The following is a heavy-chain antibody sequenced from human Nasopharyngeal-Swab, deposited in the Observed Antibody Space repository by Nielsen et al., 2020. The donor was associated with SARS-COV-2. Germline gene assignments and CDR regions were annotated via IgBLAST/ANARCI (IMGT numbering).Heavy chain of an antibody. CDR2: FSYTGIT. D-gene: IGHD1-26*01. CDR3: AREVVGGLVDS. J-gene: IGHJ4*02. CDR1: GGSISSGSIRSYY. Sequence: SETLSLTCTVSGGSISSGSIRSYYWSWIRQSPGKGLEWIGYFSYTGITNYSPSLKSRVTISVDMSKNQFSLKLSSVAAADTAVYYCAREVVGGLVDSWGQGTLVTVSS. V-gene: IGHV4-61*01.